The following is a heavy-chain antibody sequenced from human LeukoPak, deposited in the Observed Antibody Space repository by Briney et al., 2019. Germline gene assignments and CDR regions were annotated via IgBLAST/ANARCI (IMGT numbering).Heavy chain of an antibody. Sequence: GGSLRLSCTISGYFFPNAWLNWVRQAPGKGLEWVSSISSGSSYIYYADSVKGRFTISRDNAKNSLYLQMNSLRAEDTAVYYCAVNDAFDIWGQGTMVTVSS. V-gene: IGHV3-21*01. CDR3: AVNDAFDI. CDR1: GYFFPNAW. CDR2: ISSGSSYI. J-gene: IGHJ3*02.